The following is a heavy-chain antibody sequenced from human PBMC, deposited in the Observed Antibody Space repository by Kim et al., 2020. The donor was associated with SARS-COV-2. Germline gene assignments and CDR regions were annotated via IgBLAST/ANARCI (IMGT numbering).Heavy chain of an antibody. D-gene: IGHD3-9*01. CDR3: ARDRYDILTVGAFDI. J-gene: IGHJ3*02. V-gene: IGHV4-61*01. CDR1: GGSVSSGSYY. Sequence: SETLSLTCTVSGGSVSSGSYYWSWIRQPPGKGLEWIGYIYYSGSTNYNPSLKSRVTISVDTSKNQFSLKLSSVTAADTAVYYCARDRYDILTVGAFDIWGQGTMVTVSS. CDR2: IYYSGST.